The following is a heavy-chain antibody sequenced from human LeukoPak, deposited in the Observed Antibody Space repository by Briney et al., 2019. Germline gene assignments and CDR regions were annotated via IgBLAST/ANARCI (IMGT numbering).Heavy chain of an antibody. J-gene: IGHJ5*02. CDR1: GGSISDSNYY. D-gene: IGHD6-25*01. CDR2: IYYSGSA. V-gene: IGHV4-39*01. CDR3: ARQSTIAAARIDP. Sequence: SETLSLTCTVSGGSISDSNYYWGWIRQPPGRGLEWIGNIYYSGSAYYSPSLKSRVTVSVDTSKNQFSLKLNSVTAADAAVYYCARQSTIAAARIDPWGQGTLVTVSS.